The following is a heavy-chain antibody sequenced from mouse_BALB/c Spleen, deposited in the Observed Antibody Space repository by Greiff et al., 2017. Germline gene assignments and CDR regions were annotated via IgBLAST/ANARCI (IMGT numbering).Heavy chain of an antibody. CDR2: INPSNGGT. Sequence: VQLQQSGAELVKPGASVKLSCKASGYTFTSYYMYWVKQRPGQGLEWIGEINPSNGGTNFNEKFKSKATLTVDKSSSTAYMQLSSLTSEDSAVYYCARLGGNYFDYWGQGTTLTVSS. CDR3: ARLGGNYFDY. V-gene: IGHV1S81*02. CDR1: GYTFTSYY. J-gene: IGHJ2*01. D-gene: IGHD1-1*02.